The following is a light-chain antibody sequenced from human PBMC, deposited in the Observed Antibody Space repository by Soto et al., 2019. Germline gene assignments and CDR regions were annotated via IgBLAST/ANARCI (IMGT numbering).Light chain of an antibody. CDR1: QRVSNSY. CDR3: QQYATSPRT. CDR2: GAF. Sequence: EIVLTQSPGTPSLSPGERVTLYCKASQRVSNSYLAWYQQRPGQAPRLLIYGAFSRATDAPDRFSGSESGTEFTLTIDRLAPEDSAVYFCQQYATSPRTFGQGTKVEVK. V-gene: IGKV3-20*01. J-gene: IGKJ1*01.